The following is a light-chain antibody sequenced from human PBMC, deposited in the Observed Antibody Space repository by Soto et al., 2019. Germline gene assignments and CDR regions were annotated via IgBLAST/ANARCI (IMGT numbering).Light chain of an antibody. CDR3: QQYNSDSYT. V-gene: IGKV1-5*01. CDR1: QSISSW. J-gene: IGKJ2*01. CDR2: DAA. Sequence: DIPMTQSPSTLSASVGDRVSITCRASQSISSWLAWYQQKPGKAPKLLIYDAATLEGGVPSRFSGSGSGTEFTLTISSLQPDDFAIYYCQQYNSDSYTFGQGTKLEIK.